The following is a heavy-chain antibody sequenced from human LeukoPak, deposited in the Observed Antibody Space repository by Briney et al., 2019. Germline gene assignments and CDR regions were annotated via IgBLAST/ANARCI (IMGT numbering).Heavy chain of an antibody. CDR2: ISAYNGNT. J-gene: IGHJ5*02. D-gene: IGHD3-10*01. V-gene: IGHV1-18*01. Sequence: ASVKVSCKAAGYTFTSYGISWVRQAPGQGLEWMGWISAYNGNTNYAQKLQGRVTMTTDTSTSTAYMELRSLRSDDTAVYYCARSQRVRAVTPTNWFDPWGQGTLVTVSS. CDR1: GYTFTSYG. CDR3: ARSQRVRAVTPTNWFDP.